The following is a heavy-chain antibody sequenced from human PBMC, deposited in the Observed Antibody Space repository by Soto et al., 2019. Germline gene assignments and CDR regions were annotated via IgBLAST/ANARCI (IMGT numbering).Heavy chain of an antibody. CDR1: GFTFSDYY. V-gene: IGHV3-11*01. J-gene: IGHJ6*03. Sequence: GGSLRLSCAASGFTFSDYYMSWIRQAPGKGLEWVSYISSSGSTIYYADSVKGRFTISRDNAKNSLYLQMNSLRAEDTAVYYCASGFEQQLVRGKDYYYYMDVWGKGTTVTVSS. CDR3: ASGFEQQLVRGKDYYYYMDV. CDR2: ISSSGSTI. D-gene: IGHD6-13*01.